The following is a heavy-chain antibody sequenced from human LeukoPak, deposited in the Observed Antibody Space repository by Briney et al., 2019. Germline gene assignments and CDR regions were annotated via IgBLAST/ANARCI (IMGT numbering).Heavy chain of an antibody. CDR3: ARRVHYYDTSGYSYYFDY. CDR2: IYTSGST. CDR1: GGSISSGSYY. V-gene: IGHV4-61*02. D-gene: IGHD3-22*01. J-gene: IGHJ4*02. Sequence: SETLSLTCTVSGGSISSGSYYWSWIRQPAGKGLEWIGRIYTSGSTNYNPSLKSRVTISVDTSKNHFSLKLSSVTAAGTAVYYCARRVHYYDTSGYSYYFDYWGQGTLVTVSS.